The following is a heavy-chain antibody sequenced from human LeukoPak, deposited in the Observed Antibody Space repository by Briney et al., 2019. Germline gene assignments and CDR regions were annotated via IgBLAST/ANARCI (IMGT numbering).Heavy chain of an antibody. J-gene: IGHJ4*02. Sequence: GGSLRLSCTTSGFTFSSYSMNWVRQAPGKGLEWVSSITSSSSYIYYADSVKGRFTISRDNAKNSLYLQMNSLRAEDTAVYYCAKDLHYYDSSGSGDYWGQGTLVTVSS. CDR1: GFTFSSYS. D-gene: IGHD3-22*01. V-gene: IGHV3-21*01. CDR3: AKDLHYYDSSGSGDY. CDR2: ITSSSSYI.